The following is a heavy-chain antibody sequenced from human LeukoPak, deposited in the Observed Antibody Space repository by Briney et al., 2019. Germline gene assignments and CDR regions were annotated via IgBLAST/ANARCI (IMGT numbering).Heavy chain of an antibody. D-gene: IGHD3-22*01. CDR2: IYSGGST. V-gene: IGHV3-53*01. CDR3: ARGPDSSGYYPFDY. J-gene: IGHJ4*02. Sequence: GGSLRLSCAASGFTVSSNYMSWVRQAPGKGLEWVSVIYSGGSTYYADSVKGRFTISRDNSKNTLYLQMNSLRAEDTAVYYCARGPDSSGYYPFDYWGQGTQVTVSS. CDR1: GFTVSSNY.